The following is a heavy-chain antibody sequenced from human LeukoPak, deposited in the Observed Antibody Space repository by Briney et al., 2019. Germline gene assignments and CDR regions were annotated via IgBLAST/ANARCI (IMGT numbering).Heavy chain of an antibody. V-gene: IGHV1-69*13. CDR1: GGTFSSYA. CDR2: IIPIFGTA. CDR3: ARTTRGYCSGGSCRLGYYYYGMDV. Sequence: SVKVSCKASGGTFSSYAISWVRQAPGQGLEWMGGIIPIFGTANYAQKFQGRVTITADESTSTAYMELSSLRSENTAVYYCARTTRGYCSGGSCRLGYYYYGMDVWGKGTTVTVSS. D-gene: IGHD2-15*01. J-gene: IGHJ6*04.